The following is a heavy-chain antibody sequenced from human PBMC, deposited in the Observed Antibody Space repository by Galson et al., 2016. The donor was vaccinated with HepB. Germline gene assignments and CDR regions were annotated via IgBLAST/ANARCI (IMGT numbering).Heavy chain of an antibody. Sequence: SLRLSCAASGFTFSSYAMSWVRQAPGTGLEWVSAISGSGGTTYYADSVKGRFTLSRDNSKNTLYVQMNSLRAEDMAVYYCAKSGKHLWSIDYWGQGALVTVSS. D-gene: IGHD5-18*01. CDR3: AKSGKHLWSIDY. V-gene: IGHV3-23*01. CDR2: ISGSGGTT. CDR1: GFTFSSYA. J-gene: IGHJ4*02.